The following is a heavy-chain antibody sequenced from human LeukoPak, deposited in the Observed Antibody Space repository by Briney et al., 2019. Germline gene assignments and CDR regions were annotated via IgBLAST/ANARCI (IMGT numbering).Heavy chain of an antibody. CDR1: GYTFTSYG. CDR3: ARVVVVPAAKTHGDY. CDR2: ISAYNGST. V-gene: IGHV1-18*01. D-gene: IGHD2-2*01. J-gene: IGHJ4*02. Sequence: ASVKVSCKASGYTFTSYGISWVRQAPGQGLEWMGWISAYNGSTNYAQKLQGRVTMTTDTSTSTAYMELRSLRSDDTAVYYCARVVVVPAAKTHGDYWGQGTLVTVSS.